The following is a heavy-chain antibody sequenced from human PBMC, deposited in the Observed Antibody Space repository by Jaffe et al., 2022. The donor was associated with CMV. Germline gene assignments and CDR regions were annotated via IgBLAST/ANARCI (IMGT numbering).Heavy chain of an antibody. V-gene: IGHV2-70*13. Sequence: QVTLRESGPALVKPTQTLTLTCTFSGFSLSTSGMCVSWIRQPPGKALEWLALIDWDDDKYYSTSLKTRLTISKDTSKNQVVLTMTNMDPVDTATYYCARMHYDFWSGNYNGGSFDYWGQGTLVTVSS. CDR2: IDWDDDK. J-gene: IGHJ4*02. CDR1: GFSLSTSGMC. D-gene: IGHD3-3*01. CDR3: ARMHYDFWSGNYNGGSFDY.